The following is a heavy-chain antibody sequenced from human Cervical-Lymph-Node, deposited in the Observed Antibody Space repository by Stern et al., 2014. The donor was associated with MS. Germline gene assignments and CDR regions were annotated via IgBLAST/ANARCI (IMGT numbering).Heavy chain of an antibody. CDR1: GFSLXTSGVG. V-gene: IGHV2-5*02. J-gene: IGHJ5*02. D-gene: IGHD6-13*01. Sequence: ESGPTLVKPTQTLTLTCTFSGFSLXTSGVGVGWIRQPPGKALEWLXLIYWDDDKRYSPSLKSRLTITKDTSKNQVVLTMTNMDPVDTATYYCAREPSSSWYGWFDPWGQGTLVTVSS. CDR3: AREPSSSWYGWFDP. CDR2: IYWDDDK.